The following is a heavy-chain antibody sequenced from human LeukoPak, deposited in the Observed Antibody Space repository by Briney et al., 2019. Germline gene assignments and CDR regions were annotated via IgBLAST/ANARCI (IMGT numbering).Heavy chain of an antibody. D-gene: IGHD6-19*01. CDR3: ARFHSGPSGWYVLWYFDL. J-gene: IGHJ2*01. CDR1: GGSVTSFY. V-gene: IGHV4-4*09. CDR2: IYNSENT. Sequence: PSETLSLTCTVSGGSVTSFYWSWIRQPPGKGLEWIGYIYNSENTKYNSSLESRVTMSVDTSKNQLFPKLSSVTAADTAVYYCARFHSGPSGWYVLWYFDLWGRGTLVTVSS.